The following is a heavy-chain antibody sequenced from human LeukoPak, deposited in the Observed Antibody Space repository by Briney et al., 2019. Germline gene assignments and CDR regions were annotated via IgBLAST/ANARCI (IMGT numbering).Heavy chain of an antibody. J-gene: IGHJ4*02. CDR2: VSGSGANT. CDR3: AKDQKYTGAYFSPRY. CDR1: GFTFSSYA. Sequence: GGSLRLSCAASGFTFSSYAMSWVRQAPGKGLEWVSTVSGSGANTYYADSVKGRFTISRDNSKNTLYLQMNSLRAEDTAVYYCAKDQKYTGAYFSPRYWGQGTLVTVSS. D-gene: IGHD1-26*01. V-gene: IGHV3-23*01.